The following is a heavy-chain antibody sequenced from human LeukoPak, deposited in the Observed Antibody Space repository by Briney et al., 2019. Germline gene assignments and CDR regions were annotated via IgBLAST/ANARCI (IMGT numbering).Heavy chain of an antibody. CDR2: NYYSGST. J-gene: IGHJ5*02. CDR1: GGSISSYY. Sequence: TPSETLSLTCTVSGGSISSYYWNWIRQPPGKGREWIGYNYYSGSTNYNPSLKSRVTISVDTSKNQFSLNLTSVTAADTAVYYCARFLPQGYGWGGYNRFDPWGQGTLVTVSS. CDR3: ARFLPQGYGWGGYNRFDP. D-gene: IGHD3-16*01. V-gene: IGHV4-59*01.